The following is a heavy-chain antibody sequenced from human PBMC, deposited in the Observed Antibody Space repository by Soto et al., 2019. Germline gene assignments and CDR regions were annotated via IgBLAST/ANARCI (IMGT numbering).Heavy chain of an antibody. CDR1: GGSISSFNYF. D-gene: IGHD2-15*01. CDR2: LYYSGNT. V-gene: IGHV4-39*02. CDR3: ASDGGSTYNWFEP. Sequence: QLQLQESGPGLVKPSETLALTCTVSGGSISSFNYFWGWIRQPPGKGLEWIGSLYYSGNTYYNPSLQSRVTIPVDTSKKQGTLTLRSVTAADTAVYYCASDGGSTYNWFEPWGQGTLVTVSP. J-gene: IGHJ5*02.